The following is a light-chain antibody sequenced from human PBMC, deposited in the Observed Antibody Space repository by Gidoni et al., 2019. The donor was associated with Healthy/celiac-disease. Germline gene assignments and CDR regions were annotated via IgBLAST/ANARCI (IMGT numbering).Light chain of an antibody. CDR3: QQYNNWWT. CDR2: GAS. V-gene: IGKV3-15*01. Sequence: IVMTPSPATLPVSPGERATLSCRASQSVSSNLAWYQQKPGQAPRLLIYGASTRATGIPDRLSGSGSGTEFTLNISSLQSEDFAVYYCQQYNNWWTFGEGTKVEIK. CDR1: QSVSSN. J-gene: IGKJ1*01.